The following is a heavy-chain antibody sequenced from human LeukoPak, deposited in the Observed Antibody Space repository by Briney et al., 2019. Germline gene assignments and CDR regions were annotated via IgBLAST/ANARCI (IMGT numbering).Heavy chain of an antibody. D-gene: IGHD5-24*01. CDR2: IDTDGSTT. CDR3: ARDRDGYNY. V-gene: IGHV3-74*01. CDR1: GFTFGNSL. Sequence: GGSLRLSCAASGFTFGNSLMHWVRQVPGKGLVWVARIDTDGSTTHYADSVKGRFTISRDNTKNTLYLQMSSLRVEDTAVYYCARDRDGYNYWGQGTLVTVSS. J-gene: IGHJ4*02.